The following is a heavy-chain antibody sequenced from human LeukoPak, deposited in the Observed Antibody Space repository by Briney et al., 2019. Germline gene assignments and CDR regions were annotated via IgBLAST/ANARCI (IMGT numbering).Heavy chain of an antibody. V-gene: IGHV3-23*01. D-gene: IGHD3-22*01. CDR3: AKGPYDSSGYPKYYFDY. CDR2: ISGSGINT. CDR1: GFTSSSYV. J-gene: IGHJ4*02. Sequence: GGSLRLSCAPSGFTSSSYVMNWVRQAPGKGLEWVSTISGSGINTYHADSVKGRFTISRDNSKNTLYLQMNSLRAEDTAVYYCAKGPYDSSGYPKYYFDYWGQGILVTVSS.